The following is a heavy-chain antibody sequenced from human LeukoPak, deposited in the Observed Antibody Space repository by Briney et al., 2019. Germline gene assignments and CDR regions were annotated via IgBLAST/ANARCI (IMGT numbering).Heavy chain of an antibody. CDR3: ARAPKENWGWAYYFDY. Sequence: GGSLRLSCAASGFTFSSYAMSWVRQAPGKGLEWVSAISGSGGSTYYADSVKGRFTISRDNAKNSLYLQMNSLRAEDTAVYYCARAPKENWGWAYYFDYWAREPWSPSPQ. V-gene: IGHV3-23*01. CDR1: GFTFSSYA. J-gene: IGHJ4*02. CDR2: ISGSGGST. D-gene: IGHD7-27*01.